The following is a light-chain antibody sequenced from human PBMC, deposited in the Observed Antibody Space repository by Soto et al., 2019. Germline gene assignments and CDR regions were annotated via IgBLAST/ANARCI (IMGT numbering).Light chain of an antibody. CDR3: QQYNNWPPTIT. CDR1: QSVSSK. Sequence: EILMTQYPATLSVSPGERATLSCGAGQSVSSKLAWYQQKPGQAPRLLSYGASTRATGIPARFSGSGSGTEFTLTISSLQSEDFAVYYCQQYNNWPPTITFGQGTRLEIK. CDR2: GAS. V-gene: IGKV3-15*01. J-gene: IGKJ5*01.